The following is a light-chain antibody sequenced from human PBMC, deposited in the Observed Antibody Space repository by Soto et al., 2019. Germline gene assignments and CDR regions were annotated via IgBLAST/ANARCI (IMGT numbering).Light chain of an antibody. Sequence: IQLTQSPSYIVTSVCDTINITSRASLPISNYSAWYQQKPGKIPNLLIFGASSLQSGVPSRFSGSGSRTDFTLTINSLQPEEFATYCCQQTSAAPFTVGPGTKVDIK. V-gene: IGKV1-39*01. CDR2: GAS. CDR1: LPISNY. J-gene: IGKJ3*01. CDR3: QQTSAAPFT.